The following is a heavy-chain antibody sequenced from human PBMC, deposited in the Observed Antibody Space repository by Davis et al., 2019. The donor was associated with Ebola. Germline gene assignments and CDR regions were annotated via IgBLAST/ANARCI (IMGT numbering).Heavy chain of an antibody. Sequence: GESLKISCAASGFRVSGPYMSWVRQAPGKGLEWVAVISYDGSNKYYADSVKGRFTISRDNSKNTLHLQMNSLRVEDTAIYYCAKDTSNVWFDVWGQGTMVTVSS. D-gene: IGHD6-19*01. CDR2: ISYDGSNK. CDR1: GFRVSGPY. CDR3: AKDTSNVWFDV. V-gene: IGHV3-30*18. J-gene: IGHJ3*01.